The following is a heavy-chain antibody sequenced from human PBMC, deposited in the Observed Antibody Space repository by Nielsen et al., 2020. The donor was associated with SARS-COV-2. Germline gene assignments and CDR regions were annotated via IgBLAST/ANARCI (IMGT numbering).Heavy chain of an antibody. CDR2: INPSGGST. V-gene: IGHV1-46*01. J-gene: IGHJ4*02. CDR1: GYTFTSYY. D-gene: IGHD3-3*01. CDR3: ATHRLGSITIFGVVPLGS. Sequence: ASVKVSCKASGYTFTSYYMHWVRQAPGQGLEWMGIINPSGGSTSYAQKFQGRVTMTRDTSTSTVYMELSSLRSEDTAVYYCATHRLGSITIFGVVPLGSWGQGTLVTVSS.